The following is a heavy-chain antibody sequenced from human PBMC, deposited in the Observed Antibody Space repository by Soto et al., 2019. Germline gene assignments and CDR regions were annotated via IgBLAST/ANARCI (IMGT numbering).Heavy chain of an antibody. V-gene: IGHV1-18*01. CDR2: ISGYSGNA. J-gene: IGHJ3*02. CDR3: AIGAGAFDI. D-gene: IGHD6-13*01. Sequence: QVQLVQSGAEVKKPGATVKVSCKASGYIVTNYGINWVRQAPGQGLEWMGCISGYSGNAYYAQKLQDRVTMTTDTSTTTAYMELRSLRSDDTAVYYCAIGAGAFDIWGQGTMVTVSS. CDR1: GYIVTNYG.